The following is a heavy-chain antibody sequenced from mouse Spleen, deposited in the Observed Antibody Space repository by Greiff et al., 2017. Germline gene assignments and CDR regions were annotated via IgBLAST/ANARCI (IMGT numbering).Heavy chain of an antibody. Sequence: VQLKQSGAGLVRPGASVKLSCTASGFNIKDYYMHWVKQRPEQGLEWIGRIDPEDGDTEYAPKFQGKATMTADTSSNTAYLQLSSLTSEDTAVYYCTKGYGGYYYAMDYWGQGTSVTVSS. CDR1: GFNIKDYY. CDR3: TKGYGGYYYAMDY. CDR2: IDPEDGDT. J-gene: IGHJ4*01. D-gene: IGHD2-2*01. V-gene: IGHV14-1*01.